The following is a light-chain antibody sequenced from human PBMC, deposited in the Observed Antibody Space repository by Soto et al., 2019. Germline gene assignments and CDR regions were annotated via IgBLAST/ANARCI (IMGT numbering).Light chain of an antibody. Sequence: DIQMNQSPSSLSASVGDRVTITCQASQDMSNYLNWYQQKPGKAPKLLIYDAANLETGVPLRFSGSGYGTDFTFTISSLQAEDIAKYYCQPADNLHLTVGAGTKVDI. CDR3: QPADNLHLT. V-gene: IGKV1-33*01. J-gene: IGKJ3*01. CDR2: DAA. CDR1: QDMSNY.